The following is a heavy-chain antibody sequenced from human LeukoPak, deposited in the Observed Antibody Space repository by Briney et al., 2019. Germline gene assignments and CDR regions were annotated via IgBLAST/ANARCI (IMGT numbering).Heavy chain of an antibody. CDR3: ARGGYYDSSGSFDP. J-gene: IGHJ5*02. D-gene: IGHD3-22*01. CDR2: INPSGDST. CDR1: GYTFARYY. V-gene: IGHV1-46*01. Sequence: GASVKVSCKASGYTFARYYIHWVRQAPGQGLEWMGIINPSGDSTRYAQKFQGRVTMTRDTSTSTVYMELSSLRSDDTAVYYCARGGYYDSSGSFDPWGQGTLVSATS.